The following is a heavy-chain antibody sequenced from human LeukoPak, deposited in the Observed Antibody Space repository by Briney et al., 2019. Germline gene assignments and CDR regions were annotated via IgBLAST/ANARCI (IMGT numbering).Heavy chain of an antibody. J-gene: IGHJ4*02. V-gene: IGHV4-59*01. CDR1: GDSISSYF. CDR2: IHHTGIT. Sequence: LETLSLTCTVSGDSISSYFWSWIRQPPGKGLEWIGYIHHTGITNYNPSLKSRVTISVDTAKNQFSLTLSSVTAADTAIYYCARYFCPNGLCSHFDYWGQGTLVTVSS. D-gene: IGHD2-8*01. CDR3: ARYFCPNGLCSHFDY.